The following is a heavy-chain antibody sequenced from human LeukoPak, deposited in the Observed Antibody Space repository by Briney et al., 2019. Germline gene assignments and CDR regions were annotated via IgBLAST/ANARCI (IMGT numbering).Heavy chain of an antibody. V-gene: IGHV3-7*01. Sequence: GGSLRLSCAASGLTFSSYWMSWVRQAPGKGLEWVANIKQDGSEKYYVDSVKGRFTISRDNAKNSLYLQMNSLRAEDTAVYYCASALYGYAERGYWGQGTLVTVSS. CDR1: GLTFSSYW. D-gene: IGHD5-18*01. CDR2: IKQDGSEK. CDR3: ASALYGYAERGY. J-gene: IGHJ4*02.